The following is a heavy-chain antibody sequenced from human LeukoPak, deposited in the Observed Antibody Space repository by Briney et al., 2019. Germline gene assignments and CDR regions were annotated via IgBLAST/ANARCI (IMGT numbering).Heavy chain of an antibody. CDR2: IYYSGST. CDR3: ARDTAGDRFDY. D-gene: IGHD5-18*01. V-gene: IGHV4-39*02. J-gene: IGHJ4*02. Sequence: SETLSLTCTVSGGSISSSCYYWGWIRQPPGKGLEWIGSIYYSGSTYYNPSLKSRVTISVDTSKNQFFLQLTSVTAADTAVHFCARDTAGDRFDYWGQGTLVTVP. CDR1: GGSISSSCYY.